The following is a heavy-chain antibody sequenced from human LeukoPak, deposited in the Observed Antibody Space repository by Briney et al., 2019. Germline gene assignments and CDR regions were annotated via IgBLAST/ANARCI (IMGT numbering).Heavy chain of an antibody. V-gene: IGHV3-21*01. J-gene: IGHJ6*03. CDR1: GGSFSSNS. D-gene: IGHD3-10*01. CDR3: ARDWTTMVRGGLRYYYMDV. Sequence: AETLSLTCTASGGSFSSNSMYWARKRQGQGKELVWSMSVSSDIYYADSVKGRFTISRDNAKNSLYLQMNSLRAEDTAVYYCARDWTTMVRGGLRYYYMDVWGKGTTVTVSS. CDR2: MSVSSDI.